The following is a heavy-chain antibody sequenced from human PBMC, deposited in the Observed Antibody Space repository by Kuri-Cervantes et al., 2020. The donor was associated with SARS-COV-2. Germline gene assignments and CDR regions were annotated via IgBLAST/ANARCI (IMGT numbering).Heavy chain of an antibody. CDR1: GFTFRSYS. V-gene: IGHV3-23*01. CDR2: ISGSGGST. Sequence: GESLKISCAASGFTFRSYSMNWVRQAPGKGLEWVSAISGSGGSTYYADSVKGRFNISRDNSKNTLYLQMNSLRAEDTAVYYFFSGYYDFWSGYETPYYYYGMDVWGQGTTVTVSS. CDR3: FSGYYDFWSGYETPYYYYGMDV. D-gene: IGHD3-3*01. J-gene: IGHJ6*02.